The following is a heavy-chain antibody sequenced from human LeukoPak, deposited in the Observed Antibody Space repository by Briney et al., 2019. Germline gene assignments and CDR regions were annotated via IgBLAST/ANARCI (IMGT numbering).Heavy chain of an antibody. D-gene: IGHD3-22*01. Sequence: GGSLRLSCAASGFTFSSYTMSWVRQAPGKGLEWVSGISGSGGSTYYADSVKGRFTISRDNSKNTLYLEMNSLRAEDTAVYYCAKDRYYDSSGPSDYWGQGTLVTVSS. J-gene: IGHJ4*02. CDR3: AKDRYYDSSGPSDY. CDR1: GFTFSSYT. CDR2: ISGSGGST. V-gene: IGHV3-23*01.